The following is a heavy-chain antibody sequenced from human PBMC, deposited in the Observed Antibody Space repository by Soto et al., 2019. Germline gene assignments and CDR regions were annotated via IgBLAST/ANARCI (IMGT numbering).Heavy chain of an antibody. CDR3: AKTLADCSGVTCRYYYMDV. D-gene: IGHD2-15*01. V-gene: IGHV3-23*01. CDR2: ISAGGDST. CDR1: GFTLSIYA. Sequence: GESLRLSCTASGFTLSIYAMTWVRQAPGKGLEQVSSISAGGDSTSFADSVKDRFTISRDNSKNTLYLQMNNLRAEDTAVYYCAKTLADCSGVTCRYYYMDVWGKGTTVTVSS. J-gene: IGHJ6*03.